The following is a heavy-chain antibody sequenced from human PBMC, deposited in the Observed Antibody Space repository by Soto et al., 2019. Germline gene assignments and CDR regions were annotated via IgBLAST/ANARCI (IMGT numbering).Heavy chain of an antibody. CDR2: INTDGSEI. V-gene: IGHV3-74*01. Sequence: EVHLVESGGGLVQPGGSLRLSCAASGFTFSSNWMHWVRRVPGKGLVWVSRINTDGSEINYADSVKGRFTVSRDNAKNKLYLQMNSVRVEDTAVYYCVRDGEGYWGQGTLVTVSS. J-gene: IGHJ4*02. CDR3: VRDGEGY. D-gene: IGHD2-21*01. CDR1: GFTFSSNW.